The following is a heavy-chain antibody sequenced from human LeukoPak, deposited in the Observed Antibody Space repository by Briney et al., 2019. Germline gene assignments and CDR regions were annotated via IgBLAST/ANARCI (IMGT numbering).Heavy chain of an antibody. CDR3: ASDIITMVRGVTLDY. D-gene: IGHD3-10*01. V-gene: IGHV3-30*01. CDR1: GFTFGSYA. CDR2: ISYDGSNK. J-gene: IGHJ4*02. Sequence: QPGRSLRLSCAASGFTFGSYAMHWVRQAPGKGLEWVAVISYDGSNKYYADSVKGRFTISRDNSKNTLYLQMNSLRAEDTAVYYCASDIITMVRGVTLDYWGQGTLVTVST.